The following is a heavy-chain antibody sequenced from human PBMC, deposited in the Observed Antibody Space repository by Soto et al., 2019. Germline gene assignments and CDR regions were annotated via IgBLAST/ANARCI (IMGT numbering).Heavy chain of an antibody. CDR2: INHSGST. V-gene: IGHV4-34*01. J-gene: IGHJ4*02. Sequence: SETLSLTCAVYGGSFSGYYWSWIRQPPGKGLEWIGEINHSGSTNYNPSLKSRVTISVDTSKNQFSLKLSSVTAADTAVYYCARCMYSSSWYFDYWGQGTLVTVSS. CDR3: ARCMYSSSWYFDY. D-gene: IGHD6-13*01. CDR1: GGSFSGYY.